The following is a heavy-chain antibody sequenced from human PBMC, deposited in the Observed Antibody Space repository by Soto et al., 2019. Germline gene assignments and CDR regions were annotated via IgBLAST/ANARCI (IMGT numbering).Heavy chain of an antibody. CDR2: IVVGSGNT. CDR1: GFTFTSSA. CDR3: VADWIEISKNYYYGMDV. D-gene: IGHD2-2*03. V-gene: IGHV1-58*01. Sequence: QMQLVQSGPEVKKPGTSVKVSCKASGFTFTSSAVQWVRQARGQRLEWIGWIVVGSGNTNYAQKFQERVTITRDMSTSTAYMELSSLRSEDTAVYYCVADWIEISKNYYYGMDVWGQGTTVTVSS. J-gene: IGHJ6*02.